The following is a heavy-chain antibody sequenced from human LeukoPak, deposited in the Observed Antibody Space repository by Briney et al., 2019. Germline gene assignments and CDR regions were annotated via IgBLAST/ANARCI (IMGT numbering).Heavy chain of an antibody. CDR2: IVVGSGNT. D-gene: IGHD3-10*01. CDR3: AADYGSGGNWFDP. CDR1: GFTFTSSA. Sequence: SVKVSCKASGFTFTSSAVQWVRQARGQRLEWIGWIVVGSGNTNYAQKFQERVAITRDMSTSTAYMELSSLRSEDTAVYYCAADYGSGGNWFDPWGQGTLVTVSS. J-gene: IGHJ5*02. V-gene: IGHV1-58*01.